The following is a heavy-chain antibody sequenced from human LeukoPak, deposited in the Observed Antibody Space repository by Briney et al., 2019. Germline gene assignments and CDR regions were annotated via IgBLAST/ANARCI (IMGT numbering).Heavy chain of an antibody. CDR1: GASISSSDYF. CDR2: FYYSGST. CDR3: ARSADY. Sequence: SETLSLTCTVSGASISSSDYFWVWICQPPGKGLESIGSFYYSGSTYYNPSLMSRVTISGDTSKNQFSLNLSSVTAADTAVYYCARSADYWGQGTLVTVSS. V-gene: IGHV4-39*01. J-gene: IGHJ4*02.